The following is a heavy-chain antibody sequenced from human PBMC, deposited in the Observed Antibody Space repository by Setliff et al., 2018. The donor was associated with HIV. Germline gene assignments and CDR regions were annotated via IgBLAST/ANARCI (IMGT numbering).Heavy chain of an antibody. CDR1: GYTFTSYY. J-gene: IGHJ4*02. V-gene: IGHV1-2*06. CDR3: ARDLIRITPHGDLPF. Sequence: ASVKVSCKASGYTFTSYYMHWVRQAPGQGLEWVGRINPKSGVTSYAQNFRARVTMTRGTSSTTAYMELSTLRSDDTALYYCARDLIRITPHGDLPFWGQGTLVTVSS. D-gene: IGHD2-15*01. CDR2: INPKSGVT.